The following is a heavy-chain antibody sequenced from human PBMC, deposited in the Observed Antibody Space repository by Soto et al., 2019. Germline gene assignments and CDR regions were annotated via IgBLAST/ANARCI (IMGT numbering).Heavy chain of an antibody. CDR2: INPNSGGT. CDR1: GYTFTGYY. D-gene: IGHD5-18*01. V-gene: IGHV1-2*02. CDR3: ARTRTIQLWANGGYGMDA. Sequence: QVQLVQSGAEVKKPGASVKVSCKASGYTFTGYYMHWVRQAPGQGLEWMGWINPNSGGTNYAQQFQGRVTMTRDRSISTAYMELSRLRSDDTAVYSCARTRTIQLWANGGYGMDALGQGTTVTVSS. J-gene: IGHJ6*02.